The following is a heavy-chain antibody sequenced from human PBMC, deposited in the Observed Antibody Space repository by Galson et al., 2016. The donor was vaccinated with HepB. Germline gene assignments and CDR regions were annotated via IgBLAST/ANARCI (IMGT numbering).Heavy chain of an antibody. CDR1: GFPFNNRG. Sequence: SLRLSCAASGFPFNNRGMHWVRQAPGKGLEWVAADSVHGGRKFYADSVKGRFTISRDNSNNMLFLQMNSLRADVTAVYYCAKRHEYCPPVGCSVDDWGQGTLVSVSS. D-gene: IGHD2/OR15-2a*01. J-gene: IGHJ4*02. CDR2: DSVHGGRK. V-gene: IGHV3-30*18. CDR3: AKRHEYCPPVGCSVDD.